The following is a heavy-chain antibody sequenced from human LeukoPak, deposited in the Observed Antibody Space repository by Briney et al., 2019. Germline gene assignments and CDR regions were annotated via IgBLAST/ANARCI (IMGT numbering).Heavy chain of an antibody. CDR1: GGSISSSSYY. D-gene: IGHD3-22*01. CDR2: IYYSGST. CDR3: ASRQFYDSSGYYSDAFDI. J-gene: IGHJ3*02. Sequence: SETLSLTCTVSGGSISSSSYYWGWIRQPPGKGLECIGSIYYSGSTYYNPSLKSRVTISVDTSKNQFSLKLSSVTAADTAVYYCASRQFYDSSGYYSDAFDIWGQGTMVTVSS. V-gene: IGHV4-39*01.